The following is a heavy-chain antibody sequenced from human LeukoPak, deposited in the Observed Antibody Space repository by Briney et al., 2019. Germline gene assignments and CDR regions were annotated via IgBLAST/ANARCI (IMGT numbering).Heavy chain of an antibody. CDR2: INHSGST. J-gene: IGHJ3*02. CDR1: GGSFSGYY. CDR3: ARVRGSSSAFDI. V-gene: IGHV4-34*01. Sequence: SETLSLTCTVYGGSFSGYYWSWIRQPPGKGLEWIGEINHSGSTNYNPSLKSRVTISVDTSKNQFSLKLSSVTAADTAVYYCARVRGSSSAFDIWGQGTMVTVSS. D-gene: IGHD6-6*01.